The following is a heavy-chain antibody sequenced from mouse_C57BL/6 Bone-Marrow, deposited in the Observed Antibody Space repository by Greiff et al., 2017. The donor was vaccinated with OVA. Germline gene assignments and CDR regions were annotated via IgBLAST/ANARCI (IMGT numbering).Heavy chain of an antibody. CDR3: ARPGFDY. V-gene: IGHV5-17*01. Sequence: EVKLMESGGGLVKPGGSLKLSCAASGFTFSDYGMHWVRQAPEKGLEWVAYISSGSSTIYYADTVTGRFTISRDNAKNTLFLQMTSLRSEDTAMYYCARPGFDYWGQGTTLTVAS. CDR2: ISSGSSTI. J-gene: IGHJ2*01. CDR1: GFTFSDYG.